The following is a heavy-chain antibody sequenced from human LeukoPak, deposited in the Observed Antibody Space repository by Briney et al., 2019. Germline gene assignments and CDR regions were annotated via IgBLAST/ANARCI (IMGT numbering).Heavy chain of an antibody. CDR1: GFTFSNYW. CDR3: ASTGSG. CDR2: IKQDGSEK. D-gene: IGHD3-10*01. Sequence: GGSLRLSCAASGFTFSNYWMSWVRQAPGKGLEWVANIKQDGSEKYYVDSVKGRFTISRDNAKNSVYLQMNSLRGEDTAVYYWASTGSGWGQGTLVTVSS. V-gene: IGHV3-7*01. J-gene: IGHJ4*02.